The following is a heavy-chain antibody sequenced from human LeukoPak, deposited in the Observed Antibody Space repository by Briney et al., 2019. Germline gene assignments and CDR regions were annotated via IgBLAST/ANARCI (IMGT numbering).Heavy chain of an antibody. J-gene: IGHJ4*02. CDR1: GGSISSYY. D-gene: IGHD1-26*01. CDR3: ARMFSGTYGGIDY. V-gene: IGHV4-4*07. Sequence: SETLSLTCTVSGGSISSYYWSWIRQPAGEGLEWIGRVYSSGNTNYNPSLKSRVTMSVDTSRNQFSLKLTSVTAAGSAVYYCARMFSGTYGGIDYWGQGTLVTVSS. CDR2: VYSSGNT.